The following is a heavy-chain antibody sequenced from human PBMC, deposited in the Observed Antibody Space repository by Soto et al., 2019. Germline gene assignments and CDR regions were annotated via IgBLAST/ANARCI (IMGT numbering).Heavy chain of an antibody. CDR2: IYPGDSDT. J-gene: IGHJ6*02. CDR3: ASHGLLPEPQQPGGKDV. V-gene: IGHV5-51*01. D-gene: IGHD1-26*01. CDR1: GYSFTSYW. Sequence: PGESLKISCKGSGYSFTSYWIGWVRQMPGKGLEWTGIIYPGDSDTRYSPSFQGQVTISADKSISTAYLQWSSLKASDTAMYYCASHGLLPEPQQPGGKDVWGQGTTATASS.